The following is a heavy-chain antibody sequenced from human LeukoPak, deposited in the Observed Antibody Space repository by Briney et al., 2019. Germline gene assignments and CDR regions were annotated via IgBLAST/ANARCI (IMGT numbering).Heavy chain of an antibody. CDR2: ISSSSSYI. Sequence: GGSLRLSXAASGFTFSSCSMNWVRQAPGKGLEWVSSISSSSSYIYCADSVKGRFTISRDNAKNSLYLQMNSLRAEDTAVYYCARDSVVVTATTYYYYYYMDVWGKGTTVTVSS. J-gene: IGHJ6*03. CDR1: GFTFSSCS. V-gene: IGHV3-21*01. D-gene: IGHD2-21*02. CDR3: ARDSVVVTATTYYYYYYMDV.